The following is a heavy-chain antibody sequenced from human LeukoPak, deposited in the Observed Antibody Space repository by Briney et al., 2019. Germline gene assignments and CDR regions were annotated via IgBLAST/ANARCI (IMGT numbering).Heavy chain of an antibody. J-gene: IGHJ4*02. CDR3: ARETDTAMVPPFDQ. V-gene: IGHV3-7*01. CDR1: GFTFSSYW. Sequence: GGSLRLSCAASGFTFSSYWMSWVRQAPGKGLEGGANINQDGSEKYYVDSVKGRFTISRDNAKNSLYLQMNSLRAEDTAVYYCARETDTAMVPPFDQWAEGTLGTVS. D-gene: IGHD5-18*01. CDR2: INQDGSEK.